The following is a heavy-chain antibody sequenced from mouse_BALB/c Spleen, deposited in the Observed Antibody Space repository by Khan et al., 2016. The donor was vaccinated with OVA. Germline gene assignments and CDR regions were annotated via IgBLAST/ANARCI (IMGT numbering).Heavy chain of an antibody. CDR3: AREEALYYFDY. D-gene: IGHD3-2*02. Sequence: QIQLVQSGAELVRPGASVKLSCKTSGYIFTSYWIHWVKQRPGQGLEWIARIYPGTDNTYYNEKLKDKATLTADKSSSTAYMQLSSLKSEDSAVYCCAREEALYYFDYWGQGTPLTVSS. CDR1: GYIFTSYW. V-gene: IGHV1-76*01. J-gene: IGHJ2*01. CDR2: IYPGTDNT.